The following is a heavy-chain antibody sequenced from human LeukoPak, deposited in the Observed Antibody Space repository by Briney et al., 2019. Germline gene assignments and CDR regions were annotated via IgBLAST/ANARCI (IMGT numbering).Heavy chain of an antibody. CDR2: INHSGST. D-gene: IGHD2-2*01. J-gene: IGHJ4*02. CDR3: AGYCSSTSCSGFDY. Sequence: SETLSLTCAVYGGSFSGYYWSWIRQPPGKGLEWIGEINHSGSTNYNPSLKSRVTISVDTSKNQFSLKLSSVTAADTAVYYCAGYCSSTSCSGFDYWGQGTLVIVSS. V-gene: IGHV4-34*01. CDR1: GGSFSGYY.